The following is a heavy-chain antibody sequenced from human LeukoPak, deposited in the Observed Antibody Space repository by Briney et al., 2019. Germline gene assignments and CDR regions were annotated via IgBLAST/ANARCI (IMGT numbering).Heavy chain of an antibody. D-gene: IGHD3-22*01. J-gene: IGHJ5*02. CDR3: ARGLSDSSGYYYGGRFDP. CDR2: MYYGGST. CDR1: GDSMSGISYY. V-gene: IGHV4-39*07. Sequence: PSETLSLTCTVSGDSMSGISYYWGWIRQPPGKGLEWIGSMYYGGSTNYNPSLKSRVTISGDTSKNQFSLKLTSVTAADTAVYYCARGLSDSSGYYYGGRFDPWGQGTLVTVSS.